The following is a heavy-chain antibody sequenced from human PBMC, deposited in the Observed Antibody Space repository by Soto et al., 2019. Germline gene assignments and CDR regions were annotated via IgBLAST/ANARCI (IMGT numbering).Heavy chain of an antibody. CDR2: IQYNGYS. CDR1: GGSITNYY. J-gene: IGHJ6*02. CDR3: ARHGFGSLHGLVDV. Sequence: QVQLQESGPGLVKPSETLSLTCTVSGGSITNYYCSWFRQPPGKGLEWIGYIQYNGYSAYNLSLKARVTMSMDTPKTQFSLMLESVTATDTAVYYCARHGFGSLHGLVDVGGQGTTVIVSS. D-gene: IGHD3-10*01. V-gene: IGHV4-59*08.